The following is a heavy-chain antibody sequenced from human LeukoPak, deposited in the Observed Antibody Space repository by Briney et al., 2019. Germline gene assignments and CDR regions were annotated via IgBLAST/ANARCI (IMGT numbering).Heavy chain of an antibody. Sequence: GGSLRLSCTASGFTFGDYVVSWCRQAPGKGLEWVSFIRSKAYGGTTEYAASVKGRFTISRDDSESIAYLEMNSPKTEDTAAYYCTRGSDTIFGVARDGFDSWGQGTLVTVSS. V-gene: IGHV3-49*03. CDR2: IRSKAYGGTT. CDR1: GFTFGDYV. CDR3: TRGSDTIFGVARDGFDS. D-gene: IGHD3-3*01. J-gene: IGHJ4*02.